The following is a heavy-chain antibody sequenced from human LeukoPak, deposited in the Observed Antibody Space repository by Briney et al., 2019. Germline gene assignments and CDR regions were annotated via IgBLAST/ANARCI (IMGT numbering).Heavy chain of an antibody. CDR1: GGSISSYY. CDR2: IYYSGST. CDR3: ARTYSSYAFDI. V-gene: IGHV4-59*08. J-gene: IGHJ3*02. Sequence: PSETLSLTCTVSGGSISSYYWSWLRQPPGKGLEWLGYIYYSGSTNYNPSLKSRVTISVDTSKNQFSPKLSSVTAADTAVYYCARTYSSYAFDIWGQGTMVTVSS. D-gene: IGHD6-6*01.